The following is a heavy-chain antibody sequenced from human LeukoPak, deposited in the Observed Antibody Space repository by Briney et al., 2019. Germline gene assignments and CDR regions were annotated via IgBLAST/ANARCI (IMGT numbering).Heavy chain of an antibody. V-gene: IGHV3-23*01. Sequence: PGGSLRLSCAASEFTFSSYAMSWVRQAPGKGLQWVSSISGSGGSTQYADSVQGRFAISRDNSKNTLYLQMNSLRVEDTAVYFCARDPNGDYIGAFDMWGRGTMVSVSS. D-gene: IGHD4-17*01. CDR3: ARDPNGDYIGAFDM. CDR2: ISGSGGST. CDR1: EFTFSSYA. J-gene: IGHJ3*02.